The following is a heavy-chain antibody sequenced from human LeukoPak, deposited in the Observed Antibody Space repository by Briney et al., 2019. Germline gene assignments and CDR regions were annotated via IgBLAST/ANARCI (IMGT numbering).Heavy chain of an antibody. CDR1: GGSITSGGYF. D-gene: IGHD4-23*01. CDR2: VYYSGST. J-gene: IGHJ2*01. Sequence: SETLSLTCPVAGGSITSGGYFWNWIRQHPGRGLEWIGYVYYSGSTYYNPSLKSRATISIDTSKSQFSLKLGSVTAADTAMYYCSRDRLRFGGNSYSYFDLWGRGTLVTVSS. V-gene: IGHV4-31*03. CDR3: SRDRLRFGGNSYSYFDL.